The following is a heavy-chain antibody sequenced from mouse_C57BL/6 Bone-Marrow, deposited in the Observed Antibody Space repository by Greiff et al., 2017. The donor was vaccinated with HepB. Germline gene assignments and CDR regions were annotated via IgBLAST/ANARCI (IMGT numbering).Heavy chain of an antibody. J-gene: IGHJ1*03. V-gene: IGHV5-16*01. Sequence: EVKVVESEGGLVQPGSSMKLSCTASGFTFSDYYMAWVRQVPEKGLEWVANINYDGSSTYYLDSLKSRFIISRDNAKNILYLQMSSLKSEDTATYYWAREFYYRRTLDVWGKGTTVTVSP. CDR3: AREFYYRRTLDV. CDR2: INYDGSST. CDR1: GFTFSDYY. D-gene: IGHD1-1*01.